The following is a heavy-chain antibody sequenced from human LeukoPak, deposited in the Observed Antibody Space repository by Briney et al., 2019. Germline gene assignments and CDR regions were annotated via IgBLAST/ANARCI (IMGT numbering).Heavy chain of an antibody. CDR2: IKQDGGEK. J-gene: IGHJ6*04. Sequence: GGSLTLSCAASGFTFSSYWMGWLRQAPGKGLEWVANIKQDGGEKYYMDSAKGRFTISRDNAKNSLYLQMNSLRAEDTAVYYCARDRGFGQADVWGKGTTVTVSS. CDR1: GFTFSSYW. D-gene: IGHD3-10*01. CDR3: ARDRGFGQADV. V-gene: IGHV3-7*01.